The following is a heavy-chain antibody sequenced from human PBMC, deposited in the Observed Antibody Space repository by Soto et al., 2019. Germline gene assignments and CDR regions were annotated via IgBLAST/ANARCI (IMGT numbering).Heavy chain of an antibody. CDR2: IYYSGST. CDR1: GGSISSGGYY. V-gene: IGHV4-31*02. Sequence: SETLSLTCTVSGGSISSGGYYWSWIRQHPGKGLEWIGYIYYSGSTYYNPSLKSRVTISVDTSKNQFSLKLSSVTAADTAVYYCAILLRFYRNYLDYWGQGNLVTVSS. CDR3: AILLRFYRNYLDY. D-gene: IGHD3-3*01. J-gene: IGHJ4*02.